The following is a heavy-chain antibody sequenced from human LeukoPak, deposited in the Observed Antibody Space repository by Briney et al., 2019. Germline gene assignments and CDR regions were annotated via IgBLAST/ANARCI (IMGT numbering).Heavy chain of an antibody. D-gene: IGHD3-22*01. Sequence: GGSLRLSCAASGFTFGTYAMTWVRQAPGKGLEWVSSISGSGDSTYYADSVKGRFTTSRDNSKKTLSLQMNTLRAEDTAIYYCAKDLRWYYDTTGFYSFDYWGQGTLVTVSS. V-gene: IGHV3-23*01. CDR1: GFTFGTYA. CDR2: ISGSGDST. CDR3: AKDLRWYYDTTGFYSFDY. J-gene: IGHJ4*02.